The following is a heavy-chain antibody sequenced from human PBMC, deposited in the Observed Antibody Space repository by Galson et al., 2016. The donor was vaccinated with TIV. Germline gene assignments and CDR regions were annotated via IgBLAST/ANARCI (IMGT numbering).Heavy chain of an antibody. CDR2: ISYDGSNK. J-gene: IGHJ6*02. D-gene: IGHD1-26*01. CDR1: GASAFTFNTYG. V-gene: IGHV3-30*18. Sequence: SLRLSCAASGASAFTFNTYGVHWVRQAPGKGLEWVAVISYDGSNKYLGDSVKGRFTISRDNSENTVYLQMTSLTREDTAVYFCAKEETRGGRLYQYNGTDVWGQGTTVTVSS. CDR3: AKEETRGGRLYQYNGTDV.